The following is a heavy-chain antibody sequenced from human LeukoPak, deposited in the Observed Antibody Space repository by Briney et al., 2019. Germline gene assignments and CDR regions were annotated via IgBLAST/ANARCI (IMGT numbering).Heavy chain of an antibody. CDR1: GYTFTSYY. CDR3: ARVGRTKRSYGSGSFWGYYYYYMDV. V-gene: IGHV1-46*01. J-gene: IGHJ6*03. CDR2: INPSGGST. D-gene: IGHD3-10*01. Sequence: ASVKVSCKASGYTFTSYYMHWVRQAPGQGLEWMGIINPSGGSTSYAQKFQGRVTMTRDMSTSTDYMELSSLRSEDTAVYYCARVGRTKRSYGSGSFWGYYYYYMDVWGKGTTVT.